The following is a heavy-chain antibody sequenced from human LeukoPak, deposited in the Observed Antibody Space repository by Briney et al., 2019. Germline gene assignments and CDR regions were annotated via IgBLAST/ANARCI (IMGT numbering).Heavy chain of an antibody. V-gene: IGHV4-59*12. CDR3: ARGGSSPPFDP. CDR2: IYYSGST. CDR1: GGSIRSNY. J-gene: IGHJ5*02. Sequence: PSETLSLTCIVSGGSIRSNYWSWIRQPPGKGLEWIGYIYYSGSTNYNPSLKSRVTISVDTSKNQFSLKLSSVTAADTAVYYCARGGSSPPFDPWGQGTLVTVSS. D-gene: IGHD3-16*01.